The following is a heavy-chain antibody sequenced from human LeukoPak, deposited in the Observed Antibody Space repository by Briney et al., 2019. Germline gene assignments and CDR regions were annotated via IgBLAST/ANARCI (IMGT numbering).Heavy chain of an antibody. V-gene: IGHV3-23*01. CDR2: ISGTGDST. D-gene: IGHD1-1*01. J-gene: IGHJ4*02. Sequence: GGSLRLSCAASGFTFSNYALSWVRQAPGKGLEWVSFISGTGDSTYYADSVKGRFTISRDSSKNTLYLQMNSLRAEGTAVYYCAKNGKYYFDYWGQGTLVTVSS. CDR3: AKNGKYYFDY. CDR1: GFTFSNYA.